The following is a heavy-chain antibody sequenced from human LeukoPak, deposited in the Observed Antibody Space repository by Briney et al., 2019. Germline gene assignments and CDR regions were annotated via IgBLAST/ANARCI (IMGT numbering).Heavy chain of an antibody. J-gene: IGHJ4*02. CDR2: IIPMFGTA. CDR1: GGTFSSYA. CDR3: ARDRRLRYCSGGSCYGGYFDY. V-gene: IGHV1-69*01. Sequence: SVKVSCKASGGTFSSYAISWVRQAPGQGLEWMGGIIPMFGTAKYAQKFQGRVTITADESTSTAYMELSNLRSEDTSAVYYCARDRRLRYCSGGSCYGGYFDYWGQGTLVTVSS. D-gene: IGHD2-15*01.